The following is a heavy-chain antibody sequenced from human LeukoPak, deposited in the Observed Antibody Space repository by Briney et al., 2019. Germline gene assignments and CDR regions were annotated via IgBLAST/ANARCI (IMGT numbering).Heavy chain of an antibody. Sequence: SETLSLTCGVSGGAITNYYWNWIRQAPGKGLEWLGYIYYTGSTTYNPSVKSRITISLDTSKKQISLKLRSVTAADTAVYYCARVLAAAGGFDYWGQGTLVTVSS. CDR2: IYYTGST. V-gene: IGHV4-59*01. CDR1: GGAITNYY. CDR3: ARVLAAAGGFDY. D-gene: IGHD6-13*01. J-gene: IGHJ4*02.